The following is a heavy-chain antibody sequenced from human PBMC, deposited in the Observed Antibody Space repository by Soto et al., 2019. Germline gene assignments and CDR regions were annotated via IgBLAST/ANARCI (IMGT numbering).Heavy chain of an antibody. CDR3: ARDITGGTTYGGYFGRSYDAFDI. J-gene: IGHJ3*02. CDR2: ISSSGSTI. Sequence: GGSLRLSCAASGFTFSDYYMSWIRQAPGKGLEWVSYISSSGSTIYYADSVKGRFTISRDNAKNSLYLQMNSLRAEDTAVYYCARDITGGTTYGGYFGRSYDAFDIWGQGTMVTVSS. V-gene: IGHV3-11*01. D-gene: IGHD1-20*01. CDR1: GFTFSDYY.